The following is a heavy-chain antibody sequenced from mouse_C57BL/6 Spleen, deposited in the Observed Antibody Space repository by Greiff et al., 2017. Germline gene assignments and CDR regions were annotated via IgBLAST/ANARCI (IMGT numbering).Heavy chain of an antibody. V-gene: IGHV14-3*01. D-gene: IGHD2-4*01. J-gene: IGHJ1*03. CDR1: GFNIKNTY. CDR3: ARSVYYDYDYWYFDV. CDR2: IDPANGNT. Sequence: EVQLQQSVAELVRPGASVKLSCTASGFNIKNTYMHWVKQRPEQGLEWIGRIDPANGNTKYAPKFQGKATITADTSSNTAYLQLSSLTSEDTAIXYCARSVYYDYDYWYFDVWGTGTTVTVSS.